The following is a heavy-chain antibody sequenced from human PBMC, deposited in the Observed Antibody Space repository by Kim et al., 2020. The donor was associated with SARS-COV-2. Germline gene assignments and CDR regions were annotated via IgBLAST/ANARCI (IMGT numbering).Heavy chain of an antibody. CDR1: GFDFNSYV. J-gene: IGHJ6*02. D-gene: IGHD2-15*01. V-gene: IGHV3-23*03. Sequence: GGSLRLSCAVSGFDFNSYVVSWVRQAPGKGLEWVSGIYNDNRNTFYGDSVKGRFIISRDNARYMVYLQMNRLIAEDTGTYYCARAGDMWYPHFHHGGMDVWGQGTTVTISS. CDR2: IYNDNRNT. CDR3: ARAGDMWYPHFHHGGMDV.